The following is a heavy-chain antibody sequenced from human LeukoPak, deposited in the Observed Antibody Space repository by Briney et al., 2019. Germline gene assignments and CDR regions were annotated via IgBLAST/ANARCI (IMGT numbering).Heavy chain of an antibody. Sequence: GGSLRLSCAASGFTFSSYGMSWVRQAPGKGLEWVSAISGYGGSTYYADSVKGRFTISRDNSKNTLYLQMNSLRAEDTAVYYCAKAMYDYGDYSYWGQGTLVTVSS. CDR2: ISGYGGST. V-gene: IGHV3-23*01. CDR3: AKAMYDYGDYSY. CDR1: GFTFSSYG. J-gene: IGHJ4*02. D-gene: IGHD4-17*01.